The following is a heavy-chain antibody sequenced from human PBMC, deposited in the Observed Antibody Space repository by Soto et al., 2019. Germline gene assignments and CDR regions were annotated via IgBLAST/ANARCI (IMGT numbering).Heavy chain of an antibody. J-gene: IGHJ4*02. CDR1: GGSLSSDDYY. D-gene: IGHD2-2*01. Sequence: SETRSLTCTVSGGSLSSDDYYWTWIHHPPGKGLEWLGRIHYSVTTCYNPSLRSRLTMSMDSSRNQFSLRLTSVTAADTAMYYCARATAYCGRTTCYPFEYWGKGIKVNVSP. CDR3: ARATAYCGRTTCYPFEY. CDR2: IHYSVTT. V-gene: IGHV4-30-4*08.